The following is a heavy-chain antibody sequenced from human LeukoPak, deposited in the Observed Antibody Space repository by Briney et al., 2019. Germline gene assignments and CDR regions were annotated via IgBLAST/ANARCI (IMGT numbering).Heavy chain of an antibody. CDR2: INPDGGTI. CDR3: ATAGNYRFDY. Sequence: PGGSLRLSCAASGFTFSNYWVHWVRQAPGKGLVWVSRINPDGGTINYADSVKGRFTISRDNAKNTLYLQMNSLRAEDMAVYYCATAGNYRFDYWGQGTLVTVSS. V-gene: IGHV3-74*01. CDR1: GFTFSNYW. D-gene: IGHD1-7*01. J-gene: IGHJ4*02.